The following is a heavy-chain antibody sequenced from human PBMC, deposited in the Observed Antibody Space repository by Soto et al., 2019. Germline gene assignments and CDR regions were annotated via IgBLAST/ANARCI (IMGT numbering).Heavy chain of an antibody. D-gene: IGHD3-10*01. J-gene: IGHJ6*02. Sequence: GASVKVSCKASRGTFSSYAISWVRQAPGQGLEWMGGIIPIFGTANYAQKFQGRVTITADESTSTAYMELSSLRSEDTAVYYCARDRGFGELLPAYYYYYGMDVWGQGTTVTVSS. CDR1: RGTFSSYA. CDR3: ARDRGFGELLPAYYYYYGMDV. CDR2: IIPIFGTA. V-gene: IGHV1-69*13.